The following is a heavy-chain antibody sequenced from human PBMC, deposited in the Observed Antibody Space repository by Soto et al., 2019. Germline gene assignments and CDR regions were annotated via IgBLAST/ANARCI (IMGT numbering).Heavy chain of an antibody. Sequence: EVQLVESGGGLIQPGGSPRLSCAASGFTVSSNYMSWVRQAPGKGLEWVSVIYSGGSTYYADSVKGRFTISRDNSKNTLYLQMNSLRAEDTAVYYCARGGGDILTGWQNWFDPWGQGTLVTVSS. CDR2: IYSGGST. V-gene: IGHV3-53*01. CDR1: GFTVSSNY. J-gene: IGHJ5*02. D-gene: IGHD3-9*01. CDR3: ARGGGDILTGWQNWFDP.